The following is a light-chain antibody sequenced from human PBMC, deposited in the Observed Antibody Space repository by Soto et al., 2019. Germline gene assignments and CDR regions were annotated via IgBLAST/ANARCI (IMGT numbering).Light chain of an antibody. CDR1: SSDVGAFNY. Sequence: QSVLTQPASVSGSPGQAITISCSGTSSDVGAFNYVSWYQQHPGKAPKLMIYDVTERPSGVPDRFSGSKSGNTASLTISGLRAEDEADYYCCSYAVTSTYLFGTGTKVTVL. CDR3: CSYAVTSTYL. V-gene: IGLV2-11*01. CDR2: DVT. J-gene: IGLJ1*01.